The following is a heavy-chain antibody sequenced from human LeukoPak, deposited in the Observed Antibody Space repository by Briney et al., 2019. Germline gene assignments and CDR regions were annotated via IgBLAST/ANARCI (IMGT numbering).Heavy chain of an antibody. J-gene: IGHJ4*02. CDR3: ARTGTPYCFDY. V-gene: IGHV1-18*01. D-gene: IGHD1-14*01. CDR2: ISTYNSNT. Sequence: ASVKVSCKASGYTFTTYAISWVRQAPGQGLEWMGWISTYNSNTNSAQNLQGRVTMTTDTSTSTAYMELRSLRSDDTAVYYCARTGTPYCFDYWGQGTLVTVSS. CDR1: GYTFTTYA.